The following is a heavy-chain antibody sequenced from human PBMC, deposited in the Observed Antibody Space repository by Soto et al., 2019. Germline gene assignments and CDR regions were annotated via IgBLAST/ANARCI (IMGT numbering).Heavy chain of an antibody. CDR1: GFTFSSYA. V-gene: IGHV3-30-3*01. CDR2: ISYDGSNK. J-gene: IGHJ6*02. D-gene: IGHD3-16*01. CDR3: ARDWVYYGMDV. Sequence: QPGGSLRLSCAASGFTFSSYAMHWVRQAPGKGLEWVAVISYDGSNKYYADSVKGRFTISRDNSKNTLYLQMNSLRAEDTAVYYCARDWVYYGMDVWGQGTTVTVSS.